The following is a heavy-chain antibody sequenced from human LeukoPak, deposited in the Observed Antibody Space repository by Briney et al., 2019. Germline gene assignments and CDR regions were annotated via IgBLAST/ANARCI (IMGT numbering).Heavy chain of an antibody. CDR2: IYSGGAI. V-gene: IGHV3-53*01. J-gene: IGHJ4*02. CDR1: GFFVSTNY. CDR3: ARGHSSGNPDPFDY. Sequence: PGGSLRLSFAASGFFVSTNYMSWVRQAPGKGLEGVSVIYSGGAIHYADSVKGRFTISRDNSKNTLYLQMNSLRAEDTAMYFCARGHSSGNPDPFDYWGQGTLVIVSS. D-gene: IGHD6-19*01.